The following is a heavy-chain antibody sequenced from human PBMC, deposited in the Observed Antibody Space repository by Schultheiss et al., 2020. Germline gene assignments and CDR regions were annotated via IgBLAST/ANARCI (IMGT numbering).Heavy chain of an antibody. V-gene: IGHV3-30*03. Sequence: GESLKISCAASGFTFSSYGMHWVRQAPGKGLEWVAVISYDKSNTAYADSVKGRFTISRDNAKNTLYLQMNSLGAEDTAVYYCARGGETTLTYWGQGTLVTVSS. CDR3: ARGGETTLTY. CDR1: GFTFSSYG. CDR2: ISYDKSNT. D-gene: IGHD3-16*01. J-gene: IGHJ4*02.